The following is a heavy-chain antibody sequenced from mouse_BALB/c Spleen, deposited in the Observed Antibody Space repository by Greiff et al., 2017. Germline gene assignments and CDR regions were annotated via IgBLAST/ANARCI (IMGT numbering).Heavy chain of an antibody. D-gene: IGHD1-1*01. J-gene: IGHJ2*01. Sequence: EVQLVESGGGLVKPGGSLKLSCAASGFAFSSYDMSWVRQTPEKRLEWVAYISSGGGSTYYPDTVKGRFTISRDNAKNTLYLQMSSLKSEDTAMYYCARPGAYYGVDYWGQGTTLTVSS. CDR2: ISSGGGST. CDR3: ARPGAYYGVDY. CDR1: GFAFSSYD. V-gene: IGHV5-12-1*01.